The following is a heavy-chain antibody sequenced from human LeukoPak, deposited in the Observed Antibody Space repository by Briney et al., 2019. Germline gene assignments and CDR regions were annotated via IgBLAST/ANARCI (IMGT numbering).Heavy chain of an antibody. CDR2: IYSGGST. CDR1: GLIVSSNY. CDR3: ARGLYDSSGPAAEYFQH. Sequence: GGSLRLSCAASGLIVSSNYMSWVRQAPGKGLEWVSVIYSGGSTYYADSVKGRFTISRDNSKNTLYLQMNSLRAEDTAVYYCARGLYDSSGPAAEYFQHWGQGTLVTVSS. J-gene: IGHJ1*01. V-gene: IGHV3-66*01. D-gene: IGHD3-22*01.